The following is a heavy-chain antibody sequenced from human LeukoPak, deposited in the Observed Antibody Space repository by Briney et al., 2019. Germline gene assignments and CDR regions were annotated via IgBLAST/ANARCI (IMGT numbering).Heavy chain of an antibody. J-gene: IGHJ6*02. Sequence: ASVKVSCKVSGYTFTSSNINWVRQAPGQGLDWMGWMNPSSGNTAYAQRFQGRVTMTRDTSTNTAFLQLTSLRSEDTAAYYCARGLDVERSSAWSWGPKKFYYNVMDVWGQGTTVTVSS. V-gene: IGHV1-8*01. CDR2: MNPSSGNT. CDR3: ARGLDVERSSAWSWGPKKFYYNVMDV. D-gene: IGHD3-9*01. CDR1: GYTFTSSN.